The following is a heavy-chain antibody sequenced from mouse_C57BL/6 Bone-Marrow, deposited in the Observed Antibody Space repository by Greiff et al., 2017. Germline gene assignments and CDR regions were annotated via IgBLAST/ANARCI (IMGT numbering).Heavy chain of an antibody. V-gene: IGHV1-72*01. D-gene: IGHD2-12*01. CDR1: GYTFTSYW. CDR2: IDPNSGGP. CDR3: ARWAYYSDYYAMDY. J-gene: IGHJ4*01. Sequence: QVQLQQSGAELVKPGASVKLSCKASGYTFTSYWMHWVQQRPGRGLEWIGRIDPNSGGPKYNAQFTSKATLTLDIPSSTAYMQLSGVTSEDSAVYYGARWAYYSDYYAMDYWGQGTSVTVSS.